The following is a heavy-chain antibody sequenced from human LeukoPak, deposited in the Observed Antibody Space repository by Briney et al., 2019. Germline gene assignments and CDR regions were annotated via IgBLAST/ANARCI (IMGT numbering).Heavy chain of an antibody. V-gene: IGHV4-4*07. J-gene: IGHJ5*02. Sequence: SETLSLTCTASGGSISSYYWSWIRQPAGKGLEWIGRIYTSGSTNYNPSLKSRVTISVDTSKNQFSLKLSSVTAADTAVYYCARGKGVVVPAAVSEMGWFDPWGQGTLVTVSS. CDR3: ARGKGVVVPAAVSEMGWFDP. CDR1: GGSISSYY. CDR2: IYTSGST. D-gene: IGHD2-2*01.